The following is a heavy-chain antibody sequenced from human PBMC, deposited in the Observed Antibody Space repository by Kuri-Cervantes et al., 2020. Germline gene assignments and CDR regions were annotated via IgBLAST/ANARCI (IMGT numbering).Heavy chain of an antibody. CDR2: IYTSGST. CDR1: GGSISSYY. J-gene: IGHJ6*03. D-gene: IGHD3-16*01. CDR3: ARGRGNFAISLSIYYYYYYMDV. V-gene: IGHV4-4*07. Sequence: GSLRLSCTVSGGSISSYYWSWIRQPAGKGLEWIGRIYTSGSTNYNPSLKSRVTISVDTSKNQFSLKLSSVTAADTAVYYCARGRGNFAISLSIYYYYYYMDVWGKGTTVTVSS.